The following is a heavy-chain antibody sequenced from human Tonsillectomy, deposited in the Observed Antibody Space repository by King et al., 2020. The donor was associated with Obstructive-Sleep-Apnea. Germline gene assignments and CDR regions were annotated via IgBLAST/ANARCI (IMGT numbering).Heavy chain of an antibody. J-gene: IGHJ6*02. CDR3: AKDSGWRYYYYGMDV. Sequence: DVQLVESGGGLVQPGRSLRLSCAASGFTFDDYAMHWVRQAPGKGLEWDSGISWNSGVIGYADSLKGRFTIFRDNAKNSLYLQMNSLRAEDTALYYCAKDSGWRYYYYGMDVWGQGTTVTVSS. D-gene: IGHD6-19*01. CDR2: ISWNSGVI. CDR1: GFTFDDYA. V-gene: IGHV3-9*01.